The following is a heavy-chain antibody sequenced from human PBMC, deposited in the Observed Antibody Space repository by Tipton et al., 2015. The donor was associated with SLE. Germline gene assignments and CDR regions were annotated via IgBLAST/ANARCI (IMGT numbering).Heavy chain of an antibody. CDR3: ARELTDDAFDI. D-gene: IGHD1-14*01. Sequence: TLSLTCSVSGVSISSFSYYWSWIRQPPGKGLEWIGEINHSGSTNYNPSLKSRVTISVDTSKNQFSLKLSSVTAADTAVYYCARELTDDAFDIWGQGTMVTVSS. J-gene: IGHJ3*02. V-gene: IGHV4-39*07. CDR2: INHSGST. CDR1: GVSISSFSYY.